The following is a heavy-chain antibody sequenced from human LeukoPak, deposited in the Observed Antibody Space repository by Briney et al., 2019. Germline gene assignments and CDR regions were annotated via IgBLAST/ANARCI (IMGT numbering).Heavy chain of an antibody. CDR1: GGSISSYY. D-gene: IGHD1-7*01. CDR3: ARHLWNYYYFDY. V-gene: IGHV4-59*08. CDR2: IYYSGST. Sequence: PSETLSLTCTVSGGSISSYYWSWIRQPPGKGLEWIGYIYYSGSTNYNASLKSRVTISVDTSKNQFSLKLSSVTATDTAVYYCARHLWNYYYFDYWGQGTLVTVSS. J-gene: IGHJ4*02.